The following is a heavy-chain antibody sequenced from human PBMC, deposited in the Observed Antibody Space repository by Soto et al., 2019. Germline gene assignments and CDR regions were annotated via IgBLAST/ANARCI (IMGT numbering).Heavy chain of an antibody. J-gene: IGHJ4*02. CDR1: GFTFSSYS. CDR2: ISSSSTYI. V-gene: IGHV3-21*01. Sequence: EVQLVESGGGLVKPGGSLRLSCAASGFTFSSYSMNWVRQAPGEGLQWVSSISSSSTYIYYADSVKGRFTISRDNAKNSLYLQMNSLRAEDTAVYYCARGTNYYDSSVYYGYWGQGTLVTVSS. CDR3: ARGTNYYDSSVYYGY. D-gene: IGHD3-22*01.